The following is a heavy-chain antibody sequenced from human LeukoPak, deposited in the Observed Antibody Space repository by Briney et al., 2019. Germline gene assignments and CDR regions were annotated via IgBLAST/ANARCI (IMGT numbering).Heavy chain of an antibody. V-gene: IGHV3-64*01. Sequence: GGSLRLSCAASGFTFSSYAMHWVRQAPGKGLEYVSAISTNGGTTYYANSVKGRFTISRDNSKNTLYLQMGSLRAEDMAVYYCARVMGFLAWFPFDYWGQGILVTVSS. CDR3: ARVMGFLAWFPFDY. J-gene: IGHJ4*02. CDR1: GFTFSSYA. CDR2: ISTNGGTT. D-gene: IGHD3-3*01.